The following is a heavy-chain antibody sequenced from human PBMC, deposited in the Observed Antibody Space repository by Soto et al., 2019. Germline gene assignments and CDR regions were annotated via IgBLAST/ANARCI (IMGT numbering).Heavy chain of an antibody. D-gene: IGHD4-17*01. J-gene: IGHJ4*02. CDR3: AKDRHELLRPGQGGNFDY. CDR1: GFTFSSYA. V-gene: IGHV3-23*01. Sequence: GGSLRLSCAASGFTFSSYAMSWVRQAPGKGLEWVSAISGSGGSTYYADSVKGRFTISRDNSKNTLYLQMNSLRAEDTAVYYCAKDRHELLRPGQGGNFDYWGQGTLVTVSS. CDR2: ISGSGGST.